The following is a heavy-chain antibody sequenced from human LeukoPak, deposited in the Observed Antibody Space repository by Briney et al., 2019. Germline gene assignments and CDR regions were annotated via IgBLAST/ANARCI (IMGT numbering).Heavy chain of an antibody. V-gene: IGHV1-8*01. Sequence: ASVKVSCKASGYTFTSYDINWVRQATGQGLEWMGWMNPNSGNTGYAQKFQGRVTMTRNTSISTAYMELSSLRSEDTAVYYCATSGSLEWLTYFDYWGQGTLVTVSS. CDR3: ATSGSLEWLTYFDY. CDR1: GYTFTSYD. D-gene: IGHD3-3*01. J-gene: IGHJ4*02. CDR2: MNPNSGNT.